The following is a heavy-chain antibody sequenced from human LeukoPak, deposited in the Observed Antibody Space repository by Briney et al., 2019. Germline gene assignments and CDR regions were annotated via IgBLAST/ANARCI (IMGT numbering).Heavy chain of an antibody. CDR3: TRRALYYYYTDV. CDR1: GFTFSGSA. V-gene: IGHV3-73*01. J-gene: IGHJ6*03. CDR2: IRSKGNSNAT. Sequence: GGSLRLSYAASGFTFSGSAMHWVRQASGKGLEWVGRIRSKGNSNATAYAASLKGRFTISRDDSKNTAYLQMNSLKTEDTAVYYCTRRALYYYYTDVWGKGTTVTVSS.